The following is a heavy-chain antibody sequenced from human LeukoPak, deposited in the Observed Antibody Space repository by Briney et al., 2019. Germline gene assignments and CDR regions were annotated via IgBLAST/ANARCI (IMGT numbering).Heavy chain of an antibody. V-gene: IGHV1-69*02. CDR3: ARMAGSGSYYDGFDY. J-gene: IGHJ4*02. Sequence: SVKVSCKASGGTFSSYTISWVRQATGQGLEWMGRIIPILGIANYAQKFQGRVTITADKSTSTAYMELSSLRSEDTAVYYCARMAGSGSYYDGFDYWGQGTLVTVSS. CDR2: IIPILGIA. D-gene: IGHD1-26*01. CDR1: GGTFSSYT.